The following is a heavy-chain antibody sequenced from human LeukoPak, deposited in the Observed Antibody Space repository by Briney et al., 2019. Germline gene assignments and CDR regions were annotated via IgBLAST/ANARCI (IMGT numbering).Heavy chain of an antibody. Sequence: ASVKVSCKASGYTFTSYYMHWVRQAPGQGLEWMGIINPSGGSTSYAQKFQGRVTMTRDTSTSTVYMELSSLRSEDTAVYYCARDGRYGDYASYFDYWGQGTLVTVSS. CDR2: INPSGGST. CDR1: GYTFTSYY. D-gene: IGHD4-17*01. J-gene: IGHJ4*02. V-gene: IGHV1-46*01. CDR3: ARDGRYGDYASYFDY.